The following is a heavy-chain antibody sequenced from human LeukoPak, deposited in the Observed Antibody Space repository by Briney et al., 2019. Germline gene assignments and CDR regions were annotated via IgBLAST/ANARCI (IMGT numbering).Heavy chain of an antibody. D-gene: IGHD2-2*01. CDR1: GYTLTSYG. J-gene: IGHJ6*03. CDR2: ISAYNGNT. CDR3: ARGPIIDIVVIPAAADYYHVDV. V-gene: IGHV1-18*01. Sequence: ASVKVSCKASGYTLTSYGISWVRQAPGQGLEWMGWISAYNGNTRYAQKLRGRVTMTTDSSTSTAYMELRSLRSDDTAVYYCARGPIIDIVVIPAAADYYHVDVWGKGTTVTVSS.